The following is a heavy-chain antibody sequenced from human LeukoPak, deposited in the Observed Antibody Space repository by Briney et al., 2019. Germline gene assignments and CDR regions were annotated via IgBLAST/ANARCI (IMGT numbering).Heavy chain of an antibody. CDR2: ISYDGSNK. CDR1: GFTFSSYG. V-gene: IGHV3-30*18. J-gene: IGHJ4*02. D-gene: IGHD3-10*01. Sequence: PGRSLRLSCAASGFTFSSYGMHWVRQAPGKGLEWVAVISYDGSNKYYADSVKGRFTISRDNSKNTLYLQMNSLRAEDTAVYYCAKDLPPYGSGSYYDYWGQGTLVTVSS. CDR3: AKDLPPYGSGSYYDY.